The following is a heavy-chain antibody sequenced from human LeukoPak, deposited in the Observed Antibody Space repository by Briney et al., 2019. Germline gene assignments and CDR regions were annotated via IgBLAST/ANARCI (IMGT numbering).Heavy chain of an antibody. J-gene: IGHJ4*02. Sequence: SETLSLTCTVSGGSISNYYWSWIRQPPGKRLGWIGYIYYSGSTNYNPSLKSRVTISVDTSKNQFSLKLSSVTAADTAVYYCARHEKSSGWYYDYWGQGTLVTVSS. CDR1: GGSISNYY. D-gene: IGHD6-19*01. CDR3: ARHEKSSGWYYDY. V-gene: IGHV4-59*08. CDR2: IYYSGST.